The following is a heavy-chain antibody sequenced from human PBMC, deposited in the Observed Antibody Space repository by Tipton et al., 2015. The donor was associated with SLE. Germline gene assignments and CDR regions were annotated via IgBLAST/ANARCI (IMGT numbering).Heavy chain of an antibody. CDR1: GFTFSNAW. J-gene: IGHJ6*02. CDR2: IKSKTDGGTT. D-gene: IGHD1-26*01. CDR3: TTGRGSGSCLYYYGMDV. Sequence: GSLRLSCAASGFTFSNAWMSWVRQAPGKGLEWVGRIKSKTDGGTTDYAAPVKGRFTISRDDSKNTLYLQMNSLKTEDTAVYYCTTGRGSGSCLYYYGMDVRGQGTTVTVPS. V-gene: IGHV3-15*01.